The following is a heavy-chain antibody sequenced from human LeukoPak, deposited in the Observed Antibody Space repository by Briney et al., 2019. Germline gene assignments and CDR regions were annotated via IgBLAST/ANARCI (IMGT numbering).Heavy chain of an antibody. J-gene: IGHJ4*02. Sequence: NTSETLSLTCTVSGGSISSGSYYWSWIRQPAGKGLEWIGRIYTSGSTNYNPSLKSRVTISVDTSKNQFSLKLSSVTAADTAVYYCASEGVEYYYDSSGSDYWGQGTLVTVSS. D-gene: IGHD3-22*01. CDR3: ASEGVEYYYDSSGSDY. CDR2: IYTSGST. V-gene: IGHV4-61*02. CDR1: GGSISSGSYY.